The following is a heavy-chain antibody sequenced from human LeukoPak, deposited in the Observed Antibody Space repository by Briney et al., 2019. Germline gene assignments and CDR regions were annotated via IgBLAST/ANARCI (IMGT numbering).Heavy chain of an antibody. J-gene: IGHJ4*02. CDR3: ARESYFYRAVDY. D-gene: IGHD1-26*01. Sequence: PRGSLRLSCAASGFTFSTYEMNWVRQAPGKGLEWVSYISSSGSTIYYADSVKGRFTISRDNPKNSLYLQMNSLRAEDTAVYYCARESYFYRAVDYWGQGTLVTVSS. V-gene: IGHV3-48*03. CDR1: GFTFSTYE. CDR2: ISSSGSTI.